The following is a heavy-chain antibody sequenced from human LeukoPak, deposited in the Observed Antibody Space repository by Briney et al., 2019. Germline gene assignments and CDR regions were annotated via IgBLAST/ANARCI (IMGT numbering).Heavy chain of an antibody. CDR2: FDPEDGET. V-gene: IGHV1-24*01. J-gene: IGHJ3*02. CDR3: ATWANNWRNDAFDI. Sequence: ASVKVSCKVSGYTLTELSMHWVRQAPGKGLEWMGGFDPEDGETIYAQKFQGRVTMTEDTSTDTAYMELSSLRSEDTAVYYCATWANNWRNDAFDIWGQGTMVTVSS. CDR1: GYTLTELS. D-gene: IGHD1-20*01.